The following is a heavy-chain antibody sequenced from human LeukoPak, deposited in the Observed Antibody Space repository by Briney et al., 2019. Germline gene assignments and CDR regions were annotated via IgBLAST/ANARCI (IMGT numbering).Heavy chain of an antibody. Sequence: GGSLRLSCAASGFTFSSYEMNWVRQAPGKGLEWVSYISSSGSTIYYADSVKGRFTISRDNAKNSLYLQMSSLRAEDTAVYYCARDQGGPRRGCYPMGDFDYWGQGTLVTVSS. J-gene: IGHJ4*02. V-gene: IGHV3-48*03. CDR3: ARDQGGPRRGCYPMGDFDY. CDR2: ISSSGSTI. D-gene: IGHD1-26*01. CDR1: GFTFSSYE.